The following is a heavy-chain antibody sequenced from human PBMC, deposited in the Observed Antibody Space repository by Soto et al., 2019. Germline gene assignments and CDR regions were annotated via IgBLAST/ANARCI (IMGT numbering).Heavy chain of an antibody. CDR3: AHRRDYNYGMDV. J-gene: IGHJ6*02. CDR2: IYWNGDK. CDR1: GFSLSTSGVG. Sequence: SGPTLVNPTQTLTLTCTFSGFSLSTSGVGVGWIRQPPGKALEWLAFIYWNGDKRYSPSLKSRLTITKDTSKNQVVLTMTNMAPVDTATYYCAHRRDYNYGMDVWGQGTTVTAP. D-gene: IGHD2-2*02. V-gene: IGHV2-5*01.